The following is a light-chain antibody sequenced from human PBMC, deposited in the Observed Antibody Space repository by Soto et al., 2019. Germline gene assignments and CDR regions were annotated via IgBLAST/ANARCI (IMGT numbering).Light chain of an antibody. V-gene: IGKV1-5*01. Sequence: DIQMTQSPSTLSASVGDRVTITCRPSQSISNWLAWYQQKPGKAPKVLIYDASSLKSGVPSRFSGSGSGTEFTLTIDSLQPDDFAIYYCQHYNGRFGQGTRLEI. CDR3: QHYNGR. CDR1: QSISNW. J-gene: IGKJ2*03. CDR2: DAS.